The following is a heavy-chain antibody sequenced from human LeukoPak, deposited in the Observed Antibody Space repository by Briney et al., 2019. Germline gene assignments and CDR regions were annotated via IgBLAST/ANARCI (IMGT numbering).Heavy chain of an antibody. V-gene: IGHV3-23*01. CDR3: EKGIYSSGWSYFDY. CDR1: GFTFSSYN. CDR2: LSGSGITT. J-gene: IGHJ4*01. D-gene: IGHD6-19*01. Sequence: PGGSLRLSCAASGFTFSSYNMNWVRQAPGKGLEWVSTLSGSGITTYYADSVKGRFTISRDNSKNTLYLQMNSLRAEDTAVYYCEKGIYSSGWSYFDYWGHGTLVTVSS.